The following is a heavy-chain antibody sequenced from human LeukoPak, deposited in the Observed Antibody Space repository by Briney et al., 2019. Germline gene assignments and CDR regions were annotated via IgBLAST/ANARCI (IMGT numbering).Heavy chain of an antibody. Sequence: SETLSLTCTLSSGSIRSYYWSWIRQPPGKGLEWIGYIYYSGSTNYNPSLKSRVTISVDTSKNQFSLKLSSVTAADTAVYYCARGWGRGYSYTLSRWGQGTLVTVS. CDR1: SGSIRSYY. CDR3: ARGWGRGYSYTLSR. J-gene: IGHJ4*02. V-gene: IGHV4-59*01. CDR2: IYYSGST. D-gene: IGHD5-18*01.